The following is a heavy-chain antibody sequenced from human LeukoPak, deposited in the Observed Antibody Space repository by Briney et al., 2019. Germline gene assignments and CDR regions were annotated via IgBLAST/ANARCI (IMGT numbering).Heavy chain of an antibody. CDR3: ATRIAAAGTVDY. J-gene: IGHJ4*02. Sequence: PGGSLRLSCAASGFTFSSYSMNWVRQAPGKGLEWVSYISSSSSTIYYADSVKGRFTISRDNSKNTLYLQMNSLRAEDTAVYYCATRIAAAGTVDYWGQGTLVTVSS. V-gene: IGHV3-48*01. D-gene: IGHD6-13*01. CDR2: ISSSSSTI. CDR1: GFTFSSYS.